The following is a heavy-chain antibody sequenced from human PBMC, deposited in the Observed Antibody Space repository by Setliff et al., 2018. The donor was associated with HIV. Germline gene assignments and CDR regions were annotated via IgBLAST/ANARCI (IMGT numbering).Heavy chain of an antibody. J-gene: IGHJ4*02. CDR2: IFYTGST. CDR3: ARGLTSVAG. V-gene: IGHV4-38-2*01. CDR1: AYSISSAYY. Sequence: SETLSLTCVVSAYSISSAYYWSWIRQPPGKGLEWIGDIFYTGSTYYNPSLKSRVAISVDTSKNQFSLKLSSVTAADTAVYYCARGLTSVAGWGQGTLVTVSS. D-gene: IGHD6-19*01.